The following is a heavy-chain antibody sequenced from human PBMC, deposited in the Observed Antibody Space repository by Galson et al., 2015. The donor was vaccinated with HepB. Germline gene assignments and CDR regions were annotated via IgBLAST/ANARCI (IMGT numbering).Heavy chain of an antibody. D-gene: IGHD7-27*01. J-gene: IGHJ4*02. CDR3: ARGMRELGLDS. CDR2: ISGSGGTT. CDR1: GFAFSTYD. Sequence: SLRLSCAASGFAFSTYDMNWVRQAPGKGLEWVSVISGSGGTTYYADSVKGRFSISRDNSKDTLYLQMNSLRAEGTAVYFCARGMRELGLDSWGQGTLATVSS. V-gene: IGHV3-23*01.